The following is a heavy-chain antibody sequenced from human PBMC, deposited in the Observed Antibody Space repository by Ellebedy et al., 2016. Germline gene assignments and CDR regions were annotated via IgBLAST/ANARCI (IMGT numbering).Heavy chain of an antibody. J-gene: IGHJ4*02. CDR2: IYYRGNT. CDR3: ARRDWTYDY. D-gene: IGHD1-1*01. Sequence: SETLSLTCTVSGGSINNYYWSWIRQPPGETLEWIGYIYYRGNTRYNPSLESRVTMSVDTSKNQFSLKLNSVTAADTGVHYCARRDWTYDYWGQGILVTVSS. CDR1: GGSINNYY. V-gene: IGHV4-59*08.